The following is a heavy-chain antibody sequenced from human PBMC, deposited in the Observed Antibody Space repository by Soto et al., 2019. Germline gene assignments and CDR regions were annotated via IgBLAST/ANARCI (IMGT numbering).Heavy chain of an antibody. Sequence: QAQVLQSGPEVKKPGASVKVSCKASGYTFTTYGVSWVRQAPGQGLEWMGWISTHSGSTLYAQKFQGRVTVTTDTSSSTAYMELRSLSSDDTAVYYCARDVGVGSYGPGTQGMDVWGQGTTVTVSS. CDR3: ARDVGVGSYGPGTQGMDV. J-gene: IGHJ6*02. CDR2: ISTHSGST. D-gene: IGHD3-10*01. V-gene: IGHV1-18*01. CDR1: GYTFTTYG.